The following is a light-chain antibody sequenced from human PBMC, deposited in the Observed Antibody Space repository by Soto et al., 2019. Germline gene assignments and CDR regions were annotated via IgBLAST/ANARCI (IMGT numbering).Light chain of an antibody. CDR2: RAS. Sequence: DIQMTQSPATLSASVGDRVTITCRASQSISNWLAWYQQKPGKAPKLLIYRASALERGVPSRFTGSGSGTEFTLTICSLLPDDFAIYFCQQYNTDSRTFGQGNKLEIK. CDR3: QQYNTDSRT. V-gene: IGKV1-5*03. J-gene: IGKJ2*02. CDR1: QSISNW.